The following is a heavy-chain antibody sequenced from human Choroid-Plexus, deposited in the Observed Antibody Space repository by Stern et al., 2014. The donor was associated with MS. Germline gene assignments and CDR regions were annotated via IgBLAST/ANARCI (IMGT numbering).Heavy chain of an antibody. CDR2: VSYDGSKK. D-gene: IGHD2-8*01. V-gene: IGHV3-30*18. CDR3: AKDRQYLTYFFDH. Sequence: QVQLVESGGGVVQPGRPLRLSCAASGFTFGSCALHWVRQAPGKGLEWVAGVSYDGSKKDYADSVKGRFTVSRDNSQNTLYMQMSSVRAEDTAVYYCAKDRQYLTYFFDHWGQGSLVTVSS. J-gene: IGHJ5*02. CDR1: GFTFGSCA.